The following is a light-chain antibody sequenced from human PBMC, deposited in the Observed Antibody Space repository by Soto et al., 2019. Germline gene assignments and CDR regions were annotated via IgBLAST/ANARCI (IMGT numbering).Light chain of an antibody. J-gene: IGKJ1*01. V-gene: IGKV3D-20*02. CDR3: QQLSNSPVT. CDR2: GAS. Sequence: DIVLTQSPGTLSVSPGERATLSCRASQSVRSGFLAWYQQRPGQAPRLLIYGASSSATGIADRFSGRGSETEFNLTSSGRQPDDLATYYCQQLSNSPVTF. CDR1: QSVRSGF.